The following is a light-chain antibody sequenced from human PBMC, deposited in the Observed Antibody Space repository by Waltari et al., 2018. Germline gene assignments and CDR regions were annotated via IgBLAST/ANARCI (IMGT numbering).Light chain of an antibody. CDR1: SSDVGGHTY. Sequence: QSALTQPPSASGSPGQSVTISCTGVSSDVGGHTYVSWYQQHPGKAPKVMIYEVNNRPSGVPDRFSGSKSGNTASLSVSGLQAEDEASYYCSSYVDSNNILFGGGTKLTVL. CDR3: SSYVDSNNIL. V-gene: IGLV2-8*01. J-gene: IGLJ2*01. CDR2: EVN.